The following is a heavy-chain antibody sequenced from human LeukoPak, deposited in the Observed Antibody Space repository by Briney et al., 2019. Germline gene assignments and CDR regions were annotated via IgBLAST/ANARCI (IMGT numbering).Heavy chain of an antibody. CDR2: ISGSESST. J-gene: IGHJ4*02. Sequence: VQPGGSLRLSCAASGFTFSSYAMSWVRPAPGKGLEWVSAISGSESSTYYADSVRGRFTISRDNSKNTLYLQMNSLRSEDTAVYYCARDRSYYDSSGSFDYWGQGTLVTVSS. D-gene: IGHD3-22*01. CDR3: ARDRSYYDSSGSFDY. V-gene: IGHV3-23*01. CDR1: GFTFSSYA.